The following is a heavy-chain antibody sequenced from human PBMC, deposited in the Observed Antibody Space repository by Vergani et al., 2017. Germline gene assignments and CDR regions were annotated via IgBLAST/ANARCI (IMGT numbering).Heavy chain of an antibody. CDR2: IHPADSDT. J-gene: IGHJ4*02. CDR1: GYSFTNYW. CDR3: ARLYGRDSGGIKYFDY. Sequence: EVQLVQSGAEVKKPGESLKISCQISGYSFTNYWIGWVRQMPGKGLEWMGIIHPADSDTRYSPSFQGQVTISVDKSISTAYLQRSSLRASDSAMYYCARLYGRDSGGIKYFDYWGQGTLVTVSS. V-gene: IGHV5-51*01. D-gene: IGHD5-12*01.